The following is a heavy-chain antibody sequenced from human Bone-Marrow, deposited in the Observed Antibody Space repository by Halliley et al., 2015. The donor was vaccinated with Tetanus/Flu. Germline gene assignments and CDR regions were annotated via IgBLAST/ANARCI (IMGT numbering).Heavy chain of an antibody. Sequence: SLRLSCAASGFTFSSYAITWVRQAPGKGLEWVSGISFGGDLTFYAESVKGRYTVSRDNSKNTVYLQMNSLRVEDTAVYYCARWFRPVGVSYYYGVDVWGQGITVTVSS. CDR1: GFTFSSYA. D-gene: IGHD3-10*01. CDR3: ARWFRPVGVSYYYGVDV. J-gene: IGHJ6*02. CDR2: ISFGGDLT. V-gene: IGHV3-23*01.